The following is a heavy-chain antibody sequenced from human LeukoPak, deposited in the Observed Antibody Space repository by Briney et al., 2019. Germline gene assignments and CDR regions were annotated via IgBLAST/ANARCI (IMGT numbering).Heavy chain of an antibody. CDR3: ARGSRGYSYGGSWFDL. CDR2: IIPIFGTA. CDR1: GGTFSSYA. V-gene: IGHV1-69*13. Sequence: ASVKVSCKASGGTFSSYAISWVRQAPGQGLEWMGGIIPIFGTANYAQKFQGRVTITADESTSTAYMELSSLRSEDTAVYYCARGSRGYSYGGSWFDLWGQGTLVTVSS. J-gene: IGHJ5*02. D-gene: IGHD5-18*01.